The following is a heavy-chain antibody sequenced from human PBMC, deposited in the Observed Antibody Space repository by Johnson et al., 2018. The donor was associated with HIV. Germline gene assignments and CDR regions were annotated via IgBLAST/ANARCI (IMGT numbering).Heavy chain of an antibody. V-gene: IGHV3-30-3*01. CDR3: ARASSSWYQGRAFDI. CDR2: ISYDGSNK. CDR1: GFTFSSYV. D-gene: IGHD6-13*01. J-gene: IGHJ3*02. Sequence: QVQLVESGGGVVQPGRSLRLSCAASGFTFSSYVMHWVCQAPGKGLEWVAFISYDGSNKYYADSVKGRFTISRDNSKNTLYLQMNSLRAEDTAVYYCARASSSWYQGRAFDIWGQGTMVTVSS.